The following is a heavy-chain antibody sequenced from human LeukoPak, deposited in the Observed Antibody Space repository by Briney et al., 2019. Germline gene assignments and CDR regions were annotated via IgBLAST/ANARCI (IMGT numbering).Heavy chain of an antibody. CDR2: MNPNSGST. CDR1: VYTFTSYD. CDR3: ARGRSTGYPYYFEY. J-gene: IGHJ4*02. Sequence: ASVNVSRKASVYTFTSYDINWVRQATGQGLEWMRWMNPNSGSTGYAQKFQGRVTITRNTSTSTAYMELSGLRSEDTAVYYCARGRSTGYPYYFEYWGQGTLVTVTS. V-gene: IGHV1-8*03. D-gene: IGHD5-12*01.